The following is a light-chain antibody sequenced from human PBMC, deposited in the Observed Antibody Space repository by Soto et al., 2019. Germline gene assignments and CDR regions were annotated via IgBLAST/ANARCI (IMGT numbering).Light chain of an antibody. J-gene: IGKJ4*01. V-gene: IGKV3-11*01. CDR2: DAS. CDR3: QQRSNWPPS. Sequence: EIVLTQSPATVSLSPGERATLSCRASQSVSSYLAWYQQKPGRAPRLLIYDASNRATGIPARFSGSGSGTDFTLTISSLEPEDFAVYYCQQRSNWPPSFGGGTKVEIK. CDR1: QSVSSY.